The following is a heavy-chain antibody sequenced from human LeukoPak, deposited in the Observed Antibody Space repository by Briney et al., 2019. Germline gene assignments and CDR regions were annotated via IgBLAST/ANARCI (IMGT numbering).Heavy chain of an antibody. V-gene: IGHV3-48*02. CDR1: GFTFSAYS. D-gene: IGHD6-19*01. Sequence: GGSLRLSCAASGFTFSAYSMNWVRQAPGKGLDRVSYISSRSFTIYYADSVKGRFTISRDNAKNSLYLEMNSLRDEDTAVCYCARSVIAVAGYDAFDIWGQGTVVTVSS. J-gene: IGHJ3*02. CDR2: ISSRSFTI. CDR3: ARSVIAVAGYDAFDI.